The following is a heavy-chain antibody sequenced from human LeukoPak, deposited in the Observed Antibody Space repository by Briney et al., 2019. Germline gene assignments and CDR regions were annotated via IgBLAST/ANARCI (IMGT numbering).Heavy chain of an antibody. J-gene: IGHJ4*02. CDR1: GFTFGDYA. CDR2: IRSKAYGGTT. CDR3: TRGDCSSTSCYTFDY. D-gene: IGHD2-2*02. Sequence: PGRSLRLSYTASGFTFGDYAMSWVRQAPGKGLEWVGFIRSKAYGGTTEYAASVKGRFTISRDDSKSIAYLQMNSLKTEDTAVYYCTRGDCSSTSCYTFDYWGQGTLVTVSS. V-gene: IGHV3-49*04.